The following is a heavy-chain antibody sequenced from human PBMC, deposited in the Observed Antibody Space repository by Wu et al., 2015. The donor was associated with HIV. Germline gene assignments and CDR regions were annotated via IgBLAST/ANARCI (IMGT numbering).Heavy chain of an antibody. Sequence: QVQLVQSGAEVKKPGSSVKVSCKASGGTFSSYAISWVRQAPGQGLEWMGGIIPIFGTANYAQKFQGRVTITTDESTSTAYMELSSLRSEDTAVYYCAREGDGGNSGGYWYFGSLGPWPPWVTVSS. D-gene: IGHD4-23*01. CDR3: AREGDGGNSGGYWYFGS. J-gene: IGHJ2*01. CDR2: IIPIFGTA. CDR1: GGTFSSYA. V-gene: IGHV1-69*05.